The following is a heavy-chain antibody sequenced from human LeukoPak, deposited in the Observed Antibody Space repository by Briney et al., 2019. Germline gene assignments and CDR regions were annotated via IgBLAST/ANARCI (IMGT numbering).Heavy chain of an antibody. CDR2: ISAYNGNT. Sequence: ASVKVSCKASGYTFTSYGISWVRQAPGQGLEWMGWISAYNGNTNYEQRLQGRVTMTSDTSTSTAYMELRSLRSDGTAVYYCARKGYSSSWKNWFDPWGQGTLVTVSS. V-gene: IGHV1-18*01. CDR3: ARKGYSSSWKNWFDP. D-gene: IGHD6-13*01. CDR1: GYTFTSYG. J-gene: IGHJ5*02.